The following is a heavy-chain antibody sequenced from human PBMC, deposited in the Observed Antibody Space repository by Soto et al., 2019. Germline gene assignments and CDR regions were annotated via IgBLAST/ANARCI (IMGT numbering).Heavy chain of an antibody. D-gene: IGHD4-4*01. V-gene: IGHV3-30*03. CDR1: GFTFSDFG. CDR3: ARELTDYNYEYKFGF. CDR2: ISFEGSNK. J-gene: IGHJ4*02. Sequence: QVQLVESGGGEVQPGRSLRLSCAASGFTFSDFGMHWVRQSPGKGLEWVAVISFEGSNKYVAESVKGRFTISRDDSKNTVYLQMNSLRPEDTAVYYCARELTDYNYEYKFGFWGQGTLVTVSS.